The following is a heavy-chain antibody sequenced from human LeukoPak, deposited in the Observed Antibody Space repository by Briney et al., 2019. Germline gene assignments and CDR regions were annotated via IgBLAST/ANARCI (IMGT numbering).Heavy chain of an antibody. CDR3: AKDRYSSGQGGYFDY. CDR2: ISWNSGSI. Sequence: PGRSLRLSCAASGFTFDDYAMHWVRQAPGKGLEWVSGISWNSGSIGYADSVKGRFTISRDNAKNSLYLQMNSLRAEDTALYYCAKDRYSSGQGGYFDYWGQGTLVTVSS. J-gene: IGHJ4*02. D-gene: IGHD6-19*01. CDR1: GFTFDDYA. V-gene: IGHV3-9*01.